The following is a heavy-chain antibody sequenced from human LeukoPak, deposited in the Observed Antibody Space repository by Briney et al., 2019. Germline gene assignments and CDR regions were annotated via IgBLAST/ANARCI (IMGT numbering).Heavy chain of an antibody. V-gene: IGHV4-34*01. J-gene: IGHJ4*02. D-gene: IGHD6-19*01. CDR1: GGSFSGYY. CDR2: INHSGST. CDR3: ARRLGIAVAGPPDY. Sequence: TETLSLTCAVYGGSFSGYYWSWIRQPPGKGLEWIGEINHSGSTNYNPSLKSRVTILVDTSKNQFSLKLSSVTAADTAVYYCARRLGIAVAGPPDYWGQGTLVTVSS.